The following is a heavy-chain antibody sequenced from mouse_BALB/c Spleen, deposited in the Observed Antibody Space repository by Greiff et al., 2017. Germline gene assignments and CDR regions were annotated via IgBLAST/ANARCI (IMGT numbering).Heavy chain of an antibody. Sequence: EASGFDFSRYWMSWVRQAPGKGLEWIGEINPDSSTINYTPSLKDKFIISRDNAKNTLYLQMSKVRSEDTALYYCARGNYYYWYFDVWGAGTTVTVSS. CDR2: INPDSSTI. J-gene: IGHJ1*01. D-gene: IGHD2-1*01. CDR3: ARGNYYYWYFDV. CDR1: GFDFSRYW. V-gene: IGHV4-1*02.